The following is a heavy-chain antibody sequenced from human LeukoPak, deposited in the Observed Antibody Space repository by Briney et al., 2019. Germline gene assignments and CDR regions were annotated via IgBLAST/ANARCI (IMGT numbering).Heavy chain of an antibody. D-gene: IGHD6-13*01. CDR2: IYYSGST. CDR3: ARRRGMAFYYFDY. J-gene: IGHJ4*02. CDR1: GGSISSYY. Sequence: SETLSLTCTVSGGSISSYYWSWIRQPPGKGLEWIGYIYYSGSTNYNPSLKSRVTISVDTSKNQFSLKLSSVTAADTAVYYCARRRGMAFYYFDYWGQGTLVTVSS. V-gene: IGHV4-59*01.